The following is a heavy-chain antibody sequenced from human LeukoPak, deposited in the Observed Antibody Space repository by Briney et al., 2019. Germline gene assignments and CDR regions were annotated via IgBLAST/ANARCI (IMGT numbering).Heavy chain of an antibody. Sequence: PGGSLRLSCAGSGFTFNNYAMSWVRQAPGKGLEWVSGFAMIDDIIHYVDSVKGRFTISRDNSKNMLYLQMNSLRAEDTAVYYCAKDFYDNSGSRYDYWGQGTLVTVSS. D-gene: IGHD3-22*01. CDR1: GFTFNNYA. V-gene: IGHV3-23*01. J-gene: IGHJ4*02. CDR3: AKDFYDNSGSRYDY. CDR2: FAMIDDII.